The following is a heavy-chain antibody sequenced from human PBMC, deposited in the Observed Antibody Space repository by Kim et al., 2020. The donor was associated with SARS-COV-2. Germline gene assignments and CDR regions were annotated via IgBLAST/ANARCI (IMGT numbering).Heavy chain of an antibody. CDR3: ARGGIVRTNNWFDT. CDR2: ISYDGSDK. V-gene: IGHV3-30*03. D-gene: IGHD1-26*01. Sequence: GGSLRLSCAASGFTFSSYAMHWVRQAPGKGLEWVALISYDGSDKYYADSVKGRFTISRDNSKSTVYLQLDSLRAEDTAVYYCARGGIVRTNNWFDTRGQG. CDR1: GFTFSSYA. J-gene: IGHJ5*02.